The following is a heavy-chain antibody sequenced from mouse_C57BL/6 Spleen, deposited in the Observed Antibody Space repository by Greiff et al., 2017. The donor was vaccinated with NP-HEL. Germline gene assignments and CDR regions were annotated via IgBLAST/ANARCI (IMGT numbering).Heavy chain of an antibody. CDR3: ARQGDGPRYFDV. CDR2: ISSGGSYT. Sequence: EVQVVESGGDLVKPGGSLKLSCAASGFTFSSYGMSWVRQTPDKRLEWVATISSGGSYTYYPDSVKGRFTISRDNAKNTLYLQMSSLKSEDTAMYYCARQGDGPRYFDVWGTGTTVTVSS. D-gene: IGHD1-2*01. J-gene: IGHJ1*03. CDR1: GFTFSSYG. V-gene: IGHV5-6*01.